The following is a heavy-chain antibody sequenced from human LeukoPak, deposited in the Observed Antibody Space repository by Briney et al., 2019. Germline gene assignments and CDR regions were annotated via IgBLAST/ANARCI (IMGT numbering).Heavy chain of an antibody. Sequence: GGSLRLSCAASGFTFSSYAMSWVRQAPGKGLEWVSAISGSGGSTYYADSVKRRFTISRDNSTNTLYLQMNSLRAEDTAVYYCAKDYYGSGSYYSFDYWGQGTLVTVSS. CDR1: GFTFSSYA. D-gene: IGHD3-10*01. CDR3: AKDYYGSGSYYSFDY. J-gene: IGHJ4*02. V-gene: IGHV3-23*01. CDR2: ISGSGGST.